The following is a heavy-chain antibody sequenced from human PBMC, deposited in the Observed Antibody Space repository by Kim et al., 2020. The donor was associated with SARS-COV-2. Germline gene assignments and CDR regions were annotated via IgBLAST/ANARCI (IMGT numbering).Heavy chain of an antibody. D-gene: IGHD3-22*01. CDR2: IYYSGST. Sequence: SETLSLTCTVSGGSITSGNYFWGWVRQPPGKGLEWIGTIYYSGSTYYNPSLKSRVTMSVDTAKNQFSLKLSSVTAADTAVYYCARNYDTTGRHFNWFGPWGQGTLVTVSS. CDR3: ARNYDTTGRHFNWFGP. CDR1: GGSITSGNYF. J-gene: IGHJ5*02. V-gene: IGHV4-39*01.